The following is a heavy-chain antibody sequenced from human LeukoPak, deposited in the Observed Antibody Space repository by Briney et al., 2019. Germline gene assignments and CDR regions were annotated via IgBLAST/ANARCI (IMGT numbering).Heavy chain of an antibody. CDR1: GFTFSRYW. J-gene: IGHJ4*02. Sequence: GGPLRLSCAASGFTFSRYWMSWVRQAPGKGLEWVANIKQDGSEKYYVDSVKGRFTISRDNAKNSLYLQMNSLRAEDTAFYYCARNFGGGDRSGPFYWGQGTLVTVSS. V-gene: IGHV3-7*03. CDR3: ARNFGGGDRSGPFY. CDR2: IKQDGSEK. D-gene: IGHD3-22*01.